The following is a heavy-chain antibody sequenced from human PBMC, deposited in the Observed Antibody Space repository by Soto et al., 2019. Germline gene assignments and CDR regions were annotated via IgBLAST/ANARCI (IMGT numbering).Heavy chain of an antibody. Sequence: ASVKVSCKVSGYFFTSYYIHWVRQAPGQGLEWMGWINPNNGVTNSAQNFHGRVTMTSDTSISTAYMELSSLTSDDTALYFCAREITYAGGSFSLALWGQGTPVTVSS. J-gene: IGHJ1*01. V-gene: IGHV1-2*02. CDR3: AREITYAGGSFSLAL. D-gene: IGHD3-16*01. CDR1: GYFFTSYY. CDR2: INPNNGVT.